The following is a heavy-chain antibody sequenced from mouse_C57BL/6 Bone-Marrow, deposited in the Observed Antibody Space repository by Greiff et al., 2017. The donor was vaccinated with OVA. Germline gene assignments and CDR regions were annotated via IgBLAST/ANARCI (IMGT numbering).Heavy chain of an antibody. J-gene: IGHJ3*01. V-gene: IGHV2-9-1*01. CDR1: GFSLTSYA. CDR3: ARNSPFYYGNYGFAY. D-gene: IGHD2-1*01. Sequence: VMLVESGPGLVAPSQSLSITCTVSGFSLTSYAISWVRQPPGKGLEWLGVIWTGGGTNYNSALKSRLSISKDNSKSQVFLKMNSLQTDDTARYYCARNSPFYYGNYGFAYWGQGTLVTVSA. CDR2: IWTGGGT.